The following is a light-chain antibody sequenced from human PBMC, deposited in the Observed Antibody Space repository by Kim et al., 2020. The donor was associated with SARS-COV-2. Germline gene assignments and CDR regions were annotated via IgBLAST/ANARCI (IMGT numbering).Light chain of an antibody. CDR2: DKN. Sequence: SSELTQDSVVSVALGQTVRITCQGASLRSYYASWYQQKAGQAPVLVIYDKNNRPSGIPDRFSGSSPGNTASLTITGAQAEDEADYYCNSRGSSGNHVVFGGGTQLTVL. CDR1: SLRSYY. J-gene: IGLJ2*01. V-gene: IGLV3-19*01. CDR3: NSRGSSGNHVV.